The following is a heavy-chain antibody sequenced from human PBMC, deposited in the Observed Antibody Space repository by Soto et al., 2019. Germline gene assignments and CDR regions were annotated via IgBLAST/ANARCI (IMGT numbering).Heavy chain of an antibody. CDR1: GFIFGNYM. CDR3: APHVHCSGGSCHYDAFDI. J-gene: IGHJ3*02. V-gene: IGHV3-23*01. CDR2: IRDGGEST. D-gene: IGHD2-15*01. Sequence: EVQLLESGGGLVQPGESLRLSCAFSGFIFGNYMMTWVRQAQGKGLEGVSTIRDGGESTYYADSVKGRFTISRDNSKNTLYLQMDSLGVEDTAVYYCAPHVHCSGGSCHYDAFDIRGQGTMVTVSS.